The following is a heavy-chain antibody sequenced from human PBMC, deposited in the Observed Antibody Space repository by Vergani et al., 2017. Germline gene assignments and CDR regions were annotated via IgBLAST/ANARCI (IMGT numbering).Heavy chain of an antibody. CDR2: ISSSSSYI. D-gene: IGHD5-24*01. Sequence: EVQLVESGGGLVKPGGSLRLSCAASGFTFSSYSMNWVRQAPGKGLEWVSSISSSSSYIYYADSVKGRFTISRDNAKNSLYLQMNSLRAEDTAVYYCARTNGYKKYYFDYWGQGTLVTVSS. V-gene: IGHV3-21*01. CDR1: GFTFSSYS. CDR3: ARTNGYKKYYFDY. J-gene: IGHJ4*02.